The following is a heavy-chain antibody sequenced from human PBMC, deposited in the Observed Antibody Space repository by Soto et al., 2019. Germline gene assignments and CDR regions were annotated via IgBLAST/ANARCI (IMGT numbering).Heavy chain of an antibody. J-gene: IGHJ4*02. CDR1: GFTFSSHA. CDR3: AKDGGCSGGGCGGSHDYGDS. D-gene: IGHD2-15*01. CDR2: ISGSGGLA. Sequence: GGSLRLSCEASGFTFSSHAMSWVRQAPGKGLEWVSEISGSGGLAYYADSVKGRFTVSRDNFQNTLYLEMNSLRAEDTAVYYCAKDGGCSGGGCGGSHDYGDSWGQGTLVTVS. V-gene: IGHV3-23*01.